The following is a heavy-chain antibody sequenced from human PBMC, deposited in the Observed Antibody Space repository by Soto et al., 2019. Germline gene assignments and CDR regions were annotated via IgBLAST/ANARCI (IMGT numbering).Heavy chain of an antibody. CDR3: TTYSTQTFCDGGPCYSVQTNIHVS. D-gene: IGHD2-15*01. CDR1: GFSSSNVW. V-gene: IGHV3-15*01. Sequence: EVQLVESGGGLVQPGGSLTLSCAASGFSSSNVWMSWVRQAPGKGLEWVGHIKSKSVGGTTDYTAPVKGRFTISRADSKDALYLQINSLITADTAVYYCTTYSTQTFCDGGPCYSVQTNIHVSWGQGILVTVSS. J-gene: IGHJ4*02. CDR2: IKSKSVGGTT.